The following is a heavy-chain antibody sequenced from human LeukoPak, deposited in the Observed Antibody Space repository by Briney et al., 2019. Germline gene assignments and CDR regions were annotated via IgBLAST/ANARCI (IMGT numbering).Heavy chain of an antibody. CDR1: GFTFDDYA. CDR2: ISWNSGSI. Sequence: GGSLRLSCAASGFTFDDYAMHWVRQAPGKGLEWVSGISWNSGSIGYADSVKGRFTISRDNAKNSLYLQMNSLRAEDTAIYYCAKRYCSSATCYWVAFDIWGQGTMVTVSS. CDR3: AKRYCSSATCYWVAFDI. J-gene: IGHJ3*02. D-gene: IGHD2-2*01. V-gene: IGHV3-9*01.